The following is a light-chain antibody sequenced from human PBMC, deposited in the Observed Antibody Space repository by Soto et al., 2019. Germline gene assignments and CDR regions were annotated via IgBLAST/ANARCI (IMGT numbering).Light chain of an antibody. CDR3: QQYKSYPWT. Sequence: DIQMTQSPSALSASVGDRVTITCRASQTINSWVAWYQQKPGKAPKLLIYKASALESGVPSRFSGSGSGTEFTLTIRSLQPDDFATDYCQQYKSYPWTFGQGTKVEIK. V-gene: IGKV1-5*03. J-gene: IGKJ1*01. CDR2: KAS. CDR1: QTINSW.